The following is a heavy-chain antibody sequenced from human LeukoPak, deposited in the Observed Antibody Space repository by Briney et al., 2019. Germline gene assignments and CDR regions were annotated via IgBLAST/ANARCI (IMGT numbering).Heavy chain of an antibody. J-gene: IGHJ4*02. CDR2: ISYDGSNK. CDR3: ARGDDILTGYYIDY. D-gene: IGHD3-9*01. Sequence: GGSLRLSCAASGSTFSSYAMHWVRQAPGKGLEWVAVISYDGSNKYYADSVKGRFTISRDNSKNTLYLQMNSLRAEDTAVYYCARGDDILTGYYIDYWGQGTLVTVSS. V-gene: IGHV3-30*04. CDR1: GSTFSSYA.